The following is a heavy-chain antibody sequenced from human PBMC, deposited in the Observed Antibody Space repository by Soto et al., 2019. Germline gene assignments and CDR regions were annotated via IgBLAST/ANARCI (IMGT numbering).Heavy chain of an antibody. D-gene: IGHD4-4*01. J-gene: IGHJ6*02. Sequence: QVQLVESGGGVVQPERSLRLSCAASGFTFSRYAMHWVRQAPGKGLEWVAVISYDGSSKYYADSVKGRFTISRDNSKNTLYLQMNSMRAEDTAVYYCAGVAYSRNSDFNGMDVCGQGTTVTVS. CDR3: AGVAYSRNSDFNGMDV. CDR1: GFTFSRYA. CDR2: ISYDGSSK. V-gene: IGHV3-30-3*01.